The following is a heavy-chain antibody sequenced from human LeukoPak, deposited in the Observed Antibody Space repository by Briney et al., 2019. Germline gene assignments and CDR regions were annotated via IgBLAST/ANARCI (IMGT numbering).Heavy chain of an antibody. CDR2: IRSKAYGGTT. Sequence: GGSLRLSCTASGFTFGDYAMSWFRQAPGKGLEWVGFIRSKAYGGTTECAASVKGRFTISRDDSKSIAYLQMNSLKTEDTAVYYCTRGGIVVVIDYWGQGTLVTVSS. D-gene: IGHD3-22*01. V-gene: IGHV3-49*03. CDR3: TRGGIVVVIDY. CDR1: GFTFGDYA. J-gene: IGHJ4*02.